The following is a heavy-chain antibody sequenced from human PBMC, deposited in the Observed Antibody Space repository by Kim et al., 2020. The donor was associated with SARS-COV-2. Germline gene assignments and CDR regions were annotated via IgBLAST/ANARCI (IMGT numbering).Heavy chain of an antibody. Sequence: GGSLRLSCAASGFSFRAYWMSWVRLAPGKGLEWVANMKQDGTVKYYADSVKGRFTISRDNAKNSLYLQMNSLRAEDTALYYCARDPAFHAYDLWGQGTMVTVSS. J-gene: IGHJ3*01. D-gene: IGHD3-16*01. CDR1: GFSFRAYW. CDR2: MKQDGTVK. V-gene: IGHV3-7*01. CDR3: ARDPAFHAYDL.